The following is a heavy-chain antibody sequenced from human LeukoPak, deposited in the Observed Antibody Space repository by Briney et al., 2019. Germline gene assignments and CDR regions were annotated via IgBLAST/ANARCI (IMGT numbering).Heavy chain of an antibody. Sequence: PGGSLILSCAASGFTFSSYSMNWVRQAPGKGLEWVSSISSSSSYIYYADSVKGRFTISRDNAKNSVYLQMNSLRGEDTGVYYCAMDSYGPDDYWGQGTLVTVSS. CDR2: ISSSSSYI. CDR1: GFTFSSYS. CDR3: AMDSYGPDDY. J-gene: IGHJ4*02. V-gene: IGHV3-21*01. D-gene: IGHD5-18*01.